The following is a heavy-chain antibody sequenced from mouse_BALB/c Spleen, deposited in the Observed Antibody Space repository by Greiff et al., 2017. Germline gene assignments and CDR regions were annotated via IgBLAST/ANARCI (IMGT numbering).Heavy chain of an antibody. D-gene: IGHD1-1*01. J-gene: IGHJ4*01. Sequence: EVMLVESGAELVKPGASVKLSCTASGFNIKDTYMHWVKQRPEQGLEWIGRIDPANGNTKYDPKFQGKATITADTSSNTAYLQLSSLTSEDTAVYYCARAFITTVPYYAMDYWGQGTSVTVSS. CDR3: ARAFITTVPYYAMDY. CDR1: GFNIKDTY. V-gene: IGHV14-3*02. CDR2: IDPANGNT.